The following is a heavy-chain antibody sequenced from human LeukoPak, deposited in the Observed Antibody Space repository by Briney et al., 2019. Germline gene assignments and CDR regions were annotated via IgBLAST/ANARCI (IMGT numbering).Heavy chain of an antibody. CDR3: ARVPHKPYSGYDKGY. D-gene: IGHD5-12*01. CDR2: VNPNSGGT. J-gene: IGHJ4*02. Sequence: ASVKVSCKASGYTFTGYYMHWVRQAPGQGLEWMGWVNPNSGGTNYAQKFQGRVTMTRDTSISTAYMELSRLRSDDTAVYYCARVPHKPYSGYDKGYWGQGTLVTVSS. V-gene: IGHV1-2*02. CDR1: GYTFTGYY.